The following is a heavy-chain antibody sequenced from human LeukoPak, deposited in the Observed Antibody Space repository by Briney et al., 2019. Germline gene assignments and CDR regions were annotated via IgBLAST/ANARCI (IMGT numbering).Heavy chain of an antibody. CDR3: ARGRVPPPDFWSGYYSRRWVAYFDY. Sequence: SETLSLTCAVCGGSFSGYYWSWIRQPPGKGLEWIGEINHSGSTNYNPSLKSRVTISVDTSKNQFSLKLSSVTAADTAVYYCARGRVPPPDFWSGYYSRRWVAYFDYWGQGTLVTVSS. D-gene: IGHD3-3*01. V-gene: IGHV4-34*01. CDR2: INHSGST. J-gene: IGHJ4*02. CDR1: GGSFSGYY.